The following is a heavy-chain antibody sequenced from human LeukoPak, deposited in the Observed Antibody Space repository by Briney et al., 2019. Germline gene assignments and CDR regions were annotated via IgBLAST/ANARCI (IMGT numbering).Heavy chain of an antibody. CDR1: GGSISSSSYY. CDR3: ARHIEVYDYVWGSYLDY. D-gene: IGHD3-16*01. Sequence: SETLSLTCTVSGGSISSSSYYWGWIRQPPGKGLEWIGSIYYSGSTYYNPSLKSRVTISVDTSKNQFSLKLSSVTAADTAVYYCARHIEVYDYVWGSYLDYWSQGTLVTVYS. V-gene: IGHV4-39*01. J-gene: IGHJ4*02. CDR2: IYYSGST.